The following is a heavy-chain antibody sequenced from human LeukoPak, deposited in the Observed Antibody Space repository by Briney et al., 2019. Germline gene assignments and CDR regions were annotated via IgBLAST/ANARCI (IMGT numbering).Heavy chain of an antibody. CDR3: ARFRWSSGWLDYYYYYMDV. V-gene: IGHV1-18*01. CDR2: ISAYNGNT. Sequence: GASVKVSCKASGYTFTSYGISWVRQAPGQGLEWMGWISAYNGNTNYAQKLQGRVTMTTDTSTSTAYMELRSLRSDDTAVYYCARFRWSSGWLDYYYYYMDVWGKGTTVTVSS. J-gene: IGHJ6*03. D-gene: IGHD6-19*01. CDR1: GYTFTSYG.